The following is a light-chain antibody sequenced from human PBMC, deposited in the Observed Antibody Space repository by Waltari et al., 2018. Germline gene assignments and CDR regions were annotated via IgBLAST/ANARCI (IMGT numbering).Light chain of an antibody. CDR1: TGAVTSGFY. J-gene: IGLJ2*01. Sequence: QTVVTQEPSVTVSPGGTVTLTCASSTGAVTSGFYPNWFQQKPGQAPRALIYSINQKHSWTPARFSGSFLWGKAALTLSGVQPEDEAVYYCLLYYGALDWIFGGGTNLTVL. V-gene: IGLV7-43*01. CDR3: LLYYGALDWI. CDR2: SIN.